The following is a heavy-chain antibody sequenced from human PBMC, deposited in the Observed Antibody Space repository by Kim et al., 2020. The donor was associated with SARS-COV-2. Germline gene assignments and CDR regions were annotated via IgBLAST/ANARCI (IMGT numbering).Heavy chain of an antibody. D-gene: IGHD6-19*01. CDR1: GFTFSNYA. Sequence: GGSLRLSCAASGFTFSNYAMSWVRQAPGKGLEWVSAISATSDITYYADSVRGRFTISRDNSKNTLYLQVDSLRAEDTAVYYCASPSYSSGWYLVNWVQGTLVTVSS. V-gene: IGHV3-23*01. J-gene: IGHJ4*02. CDR3: ASPSYSSGWYLVN. CDR2: ISATSDIT.